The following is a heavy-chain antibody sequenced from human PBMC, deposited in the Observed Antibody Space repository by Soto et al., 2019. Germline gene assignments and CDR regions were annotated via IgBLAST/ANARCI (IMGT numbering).Heavy chain of an antibody. J-gene: IGHJ6*02. Sequence: QLQLRESGPGLVKPSETLSLTCSVSGGSVSISTYYWAWVRQTPGKGLEWLGRILHSGSTYYNPSRKSRLTLSVDTSEDQFSLNLSSVTATDTGVYYCATLPAAMYFCGSDVWGPGTTVTVSS. CDR1: GGSVSISTYY. CDR3: ATLPAAMYFCGSDV. D-gene: IGHD2-2*01. V-gene: IGHV4-39*01. CDR2: ILHSGST.